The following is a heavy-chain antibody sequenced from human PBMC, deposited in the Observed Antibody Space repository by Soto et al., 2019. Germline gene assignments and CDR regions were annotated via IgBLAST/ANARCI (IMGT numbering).Heavy chain of an antibody. Sequence: PGGSLRLSCAASGFTFSSYGMHWVRQAPGKGLEWVAVIWYDGSNKYYADSVKGRFTISRDNSKNTLYLQMNSLRAEDTAVYYCARGRVVPAAICDYWGQGTLVTVSS. CDR3: ARGRVVPAAICDY. J-gene: IGHJ4*02. CDR2: IWYDGSNK. CDR1: GFTFSSYG. D-gene: IGHD2-2*01. V-gene: IGHV3-33*01.